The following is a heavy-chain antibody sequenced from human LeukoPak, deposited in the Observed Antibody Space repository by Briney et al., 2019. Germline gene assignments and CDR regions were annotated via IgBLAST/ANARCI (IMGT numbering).Heavy chain of an antibody. CDR3: ARCRTGSYYSDY. Sequence: GGSLRLSCAASGFTFSLYEMNWVRQAPGKGLEWVSYISSGGTIYYAGSVKGRFTICRDNAKNSLYLQLNSLRVEDTAVYYCARCRTGSYYSDYWGQGTLVTVSS. CDR2: ISSGGTI. D-gene: IGHD1-14*01. CDR1: GFTFSLYE. J-gene: IGHJ4*02. V-gene: IGHV3-48*03.